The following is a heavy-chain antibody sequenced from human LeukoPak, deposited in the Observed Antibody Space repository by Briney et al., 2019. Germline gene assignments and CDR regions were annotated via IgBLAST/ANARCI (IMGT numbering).Heavy chain of an antibody. D-gene: IGHD5-12*01. CDR3: ARLTGYDWESSYDY. Sequence: SETLSLTCTVSGGSISSYYRSWIRQPPGKGLEWIGYIYYSGSTNYNPSLKSRVTISVDTSKNQFSLKLSSVTAADTAVYYCARLTGYDWESSYDYWGQGTLVTVSS. V-gene: IGHV4-59*01. CDR2: IYYSGST. J-gene: IGHJ4*02. CDR1: GGSISSYY.